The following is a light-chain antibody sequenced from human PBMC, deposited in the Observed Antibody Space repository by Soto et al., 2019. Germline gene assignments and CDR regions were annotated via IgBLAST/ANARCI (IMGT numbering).Light chain of an antibody. CDR3: QQYKGVPLT. CDR2: RAS. J-gene: IGKJ4*01. CDR1: QSISSW. Sequence: DIQMTQSPSTLSASVGDRVTLTCRASQSISSWLAWYQQKPGKAPKLLIYRASNLDSGVPSRFSGSGSGTEFTLTISSLQPDDFATYYCQQYKGVPLTFGGGTKVDIK. V-gene: IGKV1-5*03.